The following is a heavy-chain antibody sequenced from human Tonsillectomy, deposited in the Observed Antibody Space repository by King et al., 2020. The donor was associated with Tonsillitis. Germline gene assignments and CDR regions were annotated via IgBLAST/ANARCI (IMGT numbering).Heavy chain of an antibody. Sequence: GQLVQSGGGLVKPGGSLRLSCAASGFTCSSYSMNWVRQAPGKGLEWVSSISVCATYIYYADSVKGRFTNSRDNAKNSLYLQMNSLRAEDTAVYYCAREEGEGFDYWGQGTLVAVSS. V-gene: IGHV3-21*01. CDR1: GFTCSSYS. D-gene: IGHD3-16*01. CDR3: AREEGEGFDY. CDR2: ISVCATYI. J-gene: IGHJ4*02.